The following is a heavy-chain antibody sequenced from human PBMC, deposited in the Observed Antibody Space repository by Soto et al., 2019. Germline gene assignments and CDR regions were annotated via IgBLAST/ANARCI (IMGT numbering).Heavy chain of an antibody. CDR1: GFTFSSYG. CDR2: IWYDGSNK. Sequence: QVQLVESGGGVVQPGRSLRLSCAASGFTFSSYGMHWVRQAPGKGLEWVAVIWYDGSNKYYADSVKGRFTISRDNSKNTLYLQMNSLRAEDTAVYYCARDSPSDISSGWPRFDYWGQGTLVTVSS. V-gene: IGHV3-33*01. CDR3: ARDSPSDISSGWPRFDY. D-gene: IGHD6-19*01. J-gene: IGHJ4*02.